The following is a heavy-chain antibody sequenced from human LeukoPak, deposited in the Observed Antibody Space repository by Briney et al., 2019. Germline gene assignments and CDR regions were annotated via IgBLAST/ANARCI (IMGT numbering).Heavy chain of an antibody. CDR3: ARYYDILTEDYRFDY. J-gene: IGHJ4*02. CDR2: ISGSGFSP. V-gene: IGHV3-23*01. CDR1: GFPLNTYA. D-gene: IGHD3-9*01. Sequence: GGSLRLSCAVSGFPLNTYAMSWVRQAPGKGLEWVSAISGSGFSPYYADSVRGRFTISRDNSKNTLFLQMNSLRAEDTALYYCARYYDILTEDYRFDYWGQGALVTVSS.